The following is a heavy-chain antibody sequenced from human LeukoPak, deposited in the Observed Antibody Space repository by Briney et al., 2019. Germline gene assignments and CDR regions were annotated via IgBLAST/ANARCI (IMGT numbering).Heavy chain of an antibody. CDR1: GGSFSGYY. Sequence: SETLSLTCAVYGGSFSGYYWSWIRQPPGKGLEWIGEINHSGSTNYNPSLKSRVTISVDTSKNQFSLKLSSVTAADTAVYYCARIAVAGTFDYWGQGTLVTVSS. CDR2: INHSGST. V-gene: IGHV4-34*01. J-gene: IGHJ4*02. D-gene: IGHD6-19*01. CDR3: ARIAVAGTFDY.